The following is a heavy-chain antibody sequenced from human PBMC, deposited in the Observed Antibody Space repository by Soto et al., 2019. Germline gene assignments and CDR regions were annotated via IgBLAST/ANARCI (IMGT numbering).Heavy chain of an antibody. CDR3: SKTDYYYYGMDV. V-gene: IGHV4-39*01. CDR2: IYYGGST. Sequence: PSETLSLTXTVSGDSISSSSYYWGWIRQPPGKGLEWIGSIYYGGSTFYNPSLKSRVTISVDTSKNQFSLRLSSVTAADTAVYYCSKTDYYYYGMDVWGQGTTVTVSS. CDR1: GDSISSSSYY. J-gene: IGHJ6*02.